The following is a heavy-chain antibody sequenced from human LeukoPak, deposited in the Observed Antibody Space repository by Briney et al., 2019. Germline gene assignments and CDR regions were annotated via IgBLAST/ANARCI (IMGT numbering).Heavy chain of an antibody. CDR2: ISSSGNT. J-gene: IGHJ5*02. V-gene: IGHV4-4*08. Sequence: PSETLSLTCTVSGGSISSYYWSWIRQPPGKRLEWVGSISSSGNTYYNPTLKSRVTISVDTSKNQFSLNLTSVTAADAAVYYCARDLGYSGFDWAPWGQGTLVTVSS. CDR3: ARDLGYSGFDWAP. CDR1: GGSISSYY. D-gene: IGHD5-12*01.